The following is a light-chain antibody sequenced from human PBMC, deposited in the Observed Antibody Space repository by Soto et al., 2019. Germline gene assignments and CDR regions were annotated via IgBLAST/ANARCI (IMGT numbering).Light chain of an antibody. CDR2: AAS. CDR1: QGISSY. J-gene: IGKJ5*01. CDR3: RQLNSYPSIT. V-gene: IGKV1-9*01. Sequence: IQSTQTATYLSTTIGEKGTITYQASQGISSYLAWYQQKPGKAPKLLIYAASTLQSGVPSRCSGSGSGTDFSLTISSLQPEDFATYFCRQLNSYPSITCGQGTRREIK.